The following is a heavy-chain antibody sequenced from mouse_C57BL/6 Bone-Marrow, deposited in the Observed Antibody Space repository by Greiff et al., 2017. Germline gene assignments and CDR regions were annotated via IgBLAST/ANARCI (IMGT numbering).Heavy chain of an antibody. CDR3: ARHYGSSSWFAY. J-gene: IGHJ3*01. CDR2: LWSGGST. CDR1: GFSLTSYG. Sequence: QVQLQQSGPGLVQPSQSLSITCTVSGFSLTSYGVHWVRQSPGKGLEWLGVLWSGGSTDYNAAFISRLSISKDNSKSQVFFKMNSLQADDTAIYYCARHYGSSSWFAYWGQGTLVTVSA. V-gene: IGHV2-2*01. D-gene: IGHD1-1*01.